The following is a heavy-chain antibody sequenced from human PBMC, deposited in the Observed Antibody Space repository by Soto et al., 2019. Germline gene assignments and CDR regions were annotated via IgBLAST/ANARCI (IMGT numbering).Heavy chain of an antibody. V-gene: IGHV4-34*01. CDR1: GGSFSGYY. CDR3: ARAPTTGMFGSGGVRPYYGMDV. CDR2: INHSGST. D-gene: IGHD1-1*01. J-gene: IGHJ6*02. Sequence: SETLSLTCAVYGGSFSGYYWSWIRQPPGKGLEWIGEINHSGSTNYNPSLKSRVTISVDTSKNQFSLKLSSVTAADTAVYYCARAPTTGMFGSGGVRPYYGMDVWGQGTTVTVSS.